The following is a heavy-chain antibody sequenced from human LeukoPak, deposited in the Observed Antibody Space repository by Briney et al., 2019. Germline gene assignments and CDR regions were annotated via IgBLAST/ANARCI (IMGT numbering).Heavy chain of an antibody. V-gene: IGHV3-21*01. D-gene: IGHD6-13*01. CDR1: GFTFSSYS. CDR2: ISSTSSYI. J-gene: IGHJ6*02. Sequence: GGSLRLSCAASGFTFSSYSMNWVRQAPGKGLEWVSCISSTSSYIYYADSVKGRFTISRDNAKISLYLQVNSLRAEDTAVYYCARDSIAAAGIMAYGMDVWGQGTTVTVSS. CDR3: ARDSIAAAGIMAYGMDV.